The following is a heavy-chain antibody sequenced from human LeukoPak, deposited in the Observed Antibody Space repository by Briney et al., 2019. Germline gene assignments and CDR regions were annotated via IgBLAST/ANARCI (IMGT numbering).Heavy chain of an antibody. CDR1: GYTFTNNF. D-gene: IGHD5-12*01. V-gene: IGHV1-46*01. J-gene: IGHJ5*02. CDR2: INPSGDNT. Sequence: ASVKVSCKASGYTFTNNFMHWVRQAPGQGLEWMGIINPSGDNTWYAQRFQGRVTMTRDMATSTDYMEVSSLRSEDTAVYYCARDNSVGDSAWWFDPWGQGTLVTVSS. CDR3: ARDNSVGDSAWWFDP.